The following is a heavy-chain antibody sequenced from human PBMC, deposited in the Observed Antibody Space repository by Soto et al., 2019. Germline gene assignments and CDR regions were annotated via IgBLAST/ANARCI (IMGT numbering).Heavy chain of an antibody. CDR1: GFTFSDHY. CDR2: TRNKANSYAT. D-gene: IGHD3-22*01. CDR3: ARGYSGITMITGFDY. Sequence: GGSLRLSCAASGFTFSDHYMDWVRQAPGKGLEWVGRTRNKANSYATEYAASVKGRFTISRDDSKTSLYLQMNSLKTEDTAVYYCARGYSGITMITGFDYWGQGTLVTVSS. V-gene: IGHV3-72*01. J-gene: IGHJ4*02.